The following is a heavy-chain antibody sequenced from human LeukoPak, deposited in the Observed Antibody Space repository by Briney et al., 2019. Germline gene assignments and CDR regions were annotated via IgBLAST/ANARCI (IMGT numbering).Heavy chain of an antibody. Sequence: ASVKVSCKASGYTFTGYYMHWVRQAPGQGLEWMGWINPNRGGTNYAQKVQGRGTMTRNTSISTAYMALSSLRSEDPAVYYCATALPGDRFSYFDYWGQGTLVTVSS. CDR1: GYTFTGYY. D-gene: IGHD2-2*01. J-gene: IGHJ4*02. CDR2: INPNRGGT. V-gene: IGHV1-2*02. CDR3: ATALPGDRFSYFDY.